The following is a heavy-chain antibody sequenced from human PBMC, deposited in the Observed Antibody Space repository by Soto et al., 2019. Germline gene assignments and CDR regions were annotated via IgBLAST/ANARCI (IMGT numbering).Heavy chain of an antibody. J-gene: IGHJ4*02. CDR2: IYYSGST. CDR1: GGSISSGGYY. V-gene: IGHV4-31*03. CDR3: AIQYIDYGSGSYYRPPYFDY. Sequence: PSETLSLTCTVSGGSISSGGYYWSWIRQHPGKGLEWIGYIYYSGSTYYNPSLKSRVTISVDTSKNQFSLKLSSVTAADTAVYYCAIQYIDYGSGSYYRPPYFDYWGQGTLVTVSS. D-gene: IGHD3-10*01.